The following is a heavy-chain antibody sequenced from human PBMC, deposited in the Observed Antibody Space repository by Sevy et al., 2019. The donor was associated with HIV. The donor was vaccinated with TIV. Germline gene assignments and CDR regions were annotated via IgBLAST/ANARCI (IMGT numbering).Heavy chain of an antibody. CDR1: GFTFSSYA. CDR3: AKAGSSSWFFDY. V-gene: IGHV3-23*01. Sequence: GGSLRLSCAASGFTFSSYAMSWVRQAPGKGLEWVSAISGSGGSSYYADSVKGRFTISRDNSKNTLYLQMNSLRAEDTAVYYCAKAGSSSWFFDYWGQGTLVTVSS. CDR2: ISGSGGSS. J-gene: IGHJ4*02. D-gene: IGHD6-13*01.